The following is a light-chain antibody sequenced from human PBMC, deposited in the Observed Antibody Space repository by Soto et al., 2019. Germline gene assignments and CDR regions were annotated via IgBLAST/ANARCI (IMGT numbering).Light chain of an antibody. CDR2: EVN. Sequence: QSVLTQPPSASGSPGQSVAISCTGTSSDVGGYNYVSWYQQHPGKAPKLMIYEVNKRPSGVPDRFSGSKSGNTASLTVSGLQAEDEADYYCSSYTSSSSYVFGTGTKVTLL. V-gene: IGLV2-8*01. J-gene: IGLJ1*01. CDR1: SSDVGGYNY. CDR3: SSYTSSSSYV.